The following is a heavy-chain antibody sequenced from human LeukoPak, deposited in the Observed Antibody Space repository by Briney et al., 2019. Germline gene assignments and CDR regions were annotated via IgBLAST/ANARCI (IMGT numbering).Heavy chain of an antibody. CDR1: GYTFDNFY. J-gene: IGHJ4*02. Sequence: ASVKVSCKASGYTFDNFYVHWVRQAPGQGPEWMGWINGNDGSTNYALKLQGRVTMTRVTAISTVYMDLSGLRPDDTAIYYCARDEGSTYNQLDYWGQGTLVTVSS. D-gene: IGHD1-14*01. V-gene: IGHV1-2*02. CDR3: ARDEGSTYNQLDY. CDR2: INGNDGST.